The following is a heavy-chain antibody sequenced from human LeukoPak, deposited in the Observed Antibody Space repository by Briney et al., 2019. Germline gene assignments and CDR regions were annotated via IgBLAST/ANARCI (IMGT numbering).Heavy chain of an antibody. CDR1: GYTFTSYG. D-gene: IGHD3-3*01. Sequence: ASVKVSCKASGYTFTSYGISWVRQAPGQGLEWMGWISAYNGNTNYAQKLQGRVTMTTDTSTSTAYMELRSLRSDDTAVYYCARDRVLRILEWLPRNDYYYYYYMDVWGKGTTVTVSS. V-gene: IGHV1-18*01. J-gene: IGHJ6*03. CDR3: ARDRVLRILEWLPRNDYYYYYYMDV. CDR2: ISAYNGNT.